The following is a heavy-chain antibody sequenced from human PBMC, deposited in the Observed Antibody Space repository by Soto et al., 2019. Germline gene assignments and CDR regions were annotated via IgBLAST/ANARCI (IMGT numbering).Heavy chain of an antibody. CDR3: AKTNYDFWSGYYRDPGWFDP. CDR2: ISGSGGST. Sequence: TGGSLRLSCAASGFTFSSYAMSWVRQAPGKGLEWVSAISGSGGSTYYADSVKGRFTISRDNSKNTLYLQMNSLRAEDTAVYYCAKTNYDFWSGYYRDPGWFDPWGQGTLVTVSS. V-gene: IGHV3-23*01. D-gene: IGHD3-3*01. J-gene: IGHJ5*02. CDR1: GFTFSSYA.